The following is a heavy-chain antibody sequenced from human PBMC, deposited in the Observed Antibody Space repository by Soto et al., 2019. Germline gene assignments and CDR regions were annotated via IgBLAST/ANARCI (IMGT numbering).Heavy chain of an antibody. Sequence: PGGSLRLSCAASGFTFSSYAMHWVRQDPGKGLEWVAVISYDGSNKYYADSVKGRFTISRDNSKNTLYLQMNSLRAEDTAVYYCARAGYRTPVIMYYFDYWGQGTLVTVSS. V-gene: IGHV3-30-3*01. J-gene: IGHJ4*02. CDR2: ISYDGSNK. D-gene: IGHD5-18*01. CDR3: ARAGYRTPVIMYYFDY. CDR1: GFTFSSYA.